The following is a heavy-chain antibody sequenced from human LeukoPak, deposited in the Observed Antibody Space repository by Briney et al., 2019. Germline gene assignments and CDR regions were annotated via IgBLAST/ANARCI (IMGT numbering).Heavy chain of an antibody. J-gene: IGHJ4*02. CDR2: IYYSGGP. CDR1: GGSMSSGGYY. D-gene: IGHD3-22*01. V-gene: IGHV4-30-4*08. CDR3: ARVTSYYYDSSGYYNRFDY. Sequence: SETLSLTCTVSGGSMSSGGYYWSWIRQPPGKGLEWIGYIYYSGGPYYNPSLKSRVTMSADMSENQFSLKLSSVTAADTAVYYCARVTSYYYDSSGYYNRFDYWGQGTLVTVSS.